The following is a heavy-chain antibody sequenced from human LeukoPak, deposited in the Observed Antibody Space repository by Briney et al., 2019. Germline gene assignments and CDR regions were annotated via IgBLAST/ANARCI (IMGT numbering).Heavy chain of an antibody. D-gene: IGHD2-15*01. CDR1: GYSFTSYW. Sequence: GESLKISCKGSGYSFTSYWISWVRQMPGEGLEWMGRIDPSDSYTNYSPSFQGHVTISADKSISTAYLQWSSLKASDTAMYYCARPNPHYCSGGSCYSGVYYFDYWGQGTLVTVSS. J-gene: IGHJ4*02. CDR2: IDPSDSYT. V-gene: IGHV5-10-1*01. CDR3: ARPNPHYCSGGSCYSGVYYFDY.